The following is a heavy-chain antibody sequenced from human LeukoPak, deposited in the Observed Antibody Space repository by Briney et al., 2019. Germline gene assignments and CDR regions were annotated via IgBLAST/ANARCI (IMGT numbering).Heavy chain of an antibody. CDR2: IYYSGST. D-gene: IGHD1-26*01. CDR3: ASGGATSMDV. Sequence: PSETLSLTCTVSGGSISSSSYYWGWIRQPPGKGLEWIGSIYYSGSTYYNPSLKSRVTISVDTSKNQFSLKLSSVTAADTAVYSCASGGATSMDVWGKGTTVTVSS. V-gene: IGHV4-39*01. CDR1: GGSISSSSYY. J-gene: IGHJ6*03.